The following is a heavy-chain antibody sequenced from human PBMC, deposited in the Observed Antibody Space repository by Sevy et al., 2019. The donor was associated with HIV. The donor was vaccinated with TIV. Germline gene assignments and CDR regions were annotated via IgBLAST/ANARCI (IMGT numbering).Heavy chain of an antibody. CDR2: IKSKTDGGTT. CDR1: GFIFSSAW. D-gene: IGHD1-26*01. Sequence: GGSLRLSCAASGFIFSSAWMSWVRQAPGKGLEWVGRIKSKTDGGTTEYAAPVRGRFTISRDDSKNTLYLQMNSLKTEDTAVYYCVTDEEWNGVGATSFDYWGQGTLVTVSS. V-gene: IGHV3-15*01. J-gene: IGHJ4*02. CDR3: VTDEEWNGVGATSFDY.